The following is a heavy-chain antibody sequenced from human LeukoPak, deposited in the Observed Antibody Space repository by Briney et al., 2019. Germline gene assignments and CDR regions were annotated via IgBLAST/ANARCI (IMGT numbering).Heavy chain of an antibody. Sequence: GGSLRLSCAASGFTFSSYSMNWVRQAPGKGLEWVSSISSSSSYIYYADSVKGRFTISRDNAKNSLYLQMNSLRAEDTAVYYCAREVGPFLEWLPTYYFYYWGQGTLVTVSS. V-gene: IGHV3-21*01. CDR2: ISSSSSYI. D-gene: IGHD3-3*02. CDR3: AREVGPFLEWLPTYYFYY. J-gene: IGHJ4*02. CDR1: GFTFSSYS.